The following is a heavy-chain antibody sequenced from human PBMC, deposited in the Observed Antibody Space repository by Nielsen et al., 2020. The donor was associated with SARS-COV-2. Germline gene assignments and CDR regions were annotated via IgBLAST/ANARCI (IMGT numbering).Heavy chain of an antibody. CDR3: ARFGVSSGWSSGMDV. J-gene: IGHJ6*02. CDR2: TNEGSDKT. CDR1: SDTISGYP. D-gene: IGHD6-19*01. V-gene: IGHV1-3*01. Sequence: ASALVFSYASSDTISGYPIHWLRHHPAQRLEWMVSTNEGSDKTRQSQRSQGRITISRDTTANTVYMELRSLRPEDTAVYYCARFGVSSGWSSGMDVWGQGTTVTVSS.